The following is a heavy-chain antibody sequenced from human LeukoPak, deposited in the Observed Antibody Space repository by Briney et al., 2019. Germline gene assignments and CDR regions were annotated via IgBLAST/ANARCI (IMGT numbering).Heavy chain of an antibody. CDR3: ARRRGIAVAVYYFDY. CDR2: IYYSGST. D-gene: IGHD6-19*01. CDR1: GGSISSSSYY. J-gene: IGHJ4*02. V-gene: IGHV4-39*01. Sequence: PSETLSLTCTVSGGSISSSSYYWGWIRQPPGKGLEWIGSIYYSGSTYYNPSLKSRVTISVDTSKNQSSLKLSSVTAADTAVYYCARRRGIAVAVYYFDYWGQGTLVTVSS.